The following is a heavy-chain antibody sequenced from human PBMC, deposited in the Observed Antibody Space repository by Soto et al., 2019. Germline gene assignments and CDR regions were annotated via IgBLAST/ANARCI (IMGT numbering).Heavy chain of an antibody. D-gene: IGHD4-17*01. J-gene: IGHJ4*02. Sequence: ASVKVSCKASGYTFTSYYIHWVRQAPGQGLEWMGVINPSGGSTSYAQNFQGRVTMTRDTSTSTVYMQMNSLRAEDTAVYYCARAPTTVTTAYYFDYWGQGTLVTVSS. CDR2: INPSGGST. CDR1: GYTFTSYY. CDR3: ARAPTTVTTAYYFDY. V-gene: IGHV1-46*01.